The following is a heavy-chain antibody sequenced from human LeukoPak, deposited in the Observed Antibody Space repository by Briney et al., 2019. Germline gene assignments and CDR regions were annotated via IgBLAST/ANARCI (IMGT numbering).Heavy chain of an antibody. Sequence: GGSLRLSCAASGCTFSSYAMSWVRQAPGKGLEWVSAISGSGGSTYYADSVKGRFTISRDNSKNTLYLQMNSLSAEDTAVYYCAKDLSYYYYMDVWGKGTTVTVSS. CDR3: AKDLSYYYYMDV. CDR1: GCTFSSYA. CDR2: ISGSGGST. V-gene: IGHV3-23*01. J-gene: IGHJ6*03.